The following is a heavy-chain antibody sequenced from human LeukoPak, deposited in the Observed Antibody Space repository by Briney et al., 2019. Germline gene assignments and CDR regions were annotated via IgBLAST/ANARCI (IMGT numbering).Heavy chain of an antibody. J-gene: IGHJ4*02. D-gene: IGHD2-2*02. CDR2: INPNSGGT. CDR3: AREFIVVVPAAIENYFDY. Sequence: GASVKVSCKASGYTFTGYYMHWVRQAPGQGLEWMGCINPNSGGTNYAQKFQGRVTMTRDTSISTAYMELSRLRSDDTAVYYCAREFIVVVPAAIENYFDYWGQGTLVTVSS. V-gene: IGHV1-2*02. CDR1: GYTFTGYY.